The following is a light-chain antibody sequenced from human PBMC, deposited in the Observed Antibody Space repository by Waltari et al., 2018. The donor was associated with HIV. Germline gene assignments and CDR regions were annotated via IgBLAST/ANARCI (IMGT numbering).Light chain of an antibody. CDR3: QQYSDWPPGFT. J-gene: IGKJ2*01. CDR2: AAS. CDR1: QSVGTS. V-gene: IGKV3-15*01. Sequence: ETVMTQSPATLSVSPGERAILSCRASQSVGTSVAWYQQRPGQAPRPLIPAASTRATGVPARFSGSGSGTEFTLTISSLQSEDFVVYYCQQYSDWPPGFTFGQGTKLDIK.